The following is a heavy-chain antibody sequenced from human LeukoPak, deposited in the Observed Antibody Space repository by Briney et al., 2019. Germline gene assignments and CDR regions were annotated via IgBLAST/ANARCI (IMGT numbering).Heavy chain of an antibody. D-gene: IGHD2-15*01. V-gene: IGHV3-48*03. CDR1: GFTFSSYE. CDR3: ARVPRYCSGGNCYSGGLGYMDV. J-gene: IGHJ6*03. Sequence: GGSLRLSCAASGFTFSSYEMNWVRQAPGKGLEWVSYISSSGSTKYYADSAKGRFTISRDNAKNSLFLQMNSLRAEDTAVYYCARVPRYCSGGNCYSGGLGYMDVWGKGTTVTISS. CDR2: ISSSGSTK.